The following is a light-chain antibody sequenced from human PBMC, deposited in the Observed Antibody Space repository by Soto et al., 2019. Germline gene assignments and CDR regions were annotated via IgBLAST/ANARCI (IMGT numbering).Light chain of an antibody. V-gene: IGLV1-44*01. CDR3: AAWDDSLNGFYV. J-gene: IGLJ1*01. CDR2: SNN. Sequence: VLTQPPSASGTPGQRVTISCSGSSSNIGSNTVNWYQQLPGTAPKLLIYSNNQRPSGVPDRFSGSKSGTSASLAISGLQSEDEAEYYCAAWDDSLNGFYVFGTGTKVTVL. CDR1: SSNIGSNT.